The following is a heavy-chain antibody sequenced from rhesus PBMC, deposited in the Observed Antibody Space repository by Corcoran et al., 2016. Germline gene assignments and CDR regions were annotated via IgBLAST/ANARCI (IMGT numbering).Heavy chain of an antibody. CDR3: ARDWIAAAGFYDY. Sequence: EVQLLASGGGLAKPGGSLSLSFAASGFTFSSYWMLWVRKAPGKGMEWISAINRAGRSTEYADSVKGRVTISRENAKNTLYLQMDSLRAEDTAVYYWARDWIAAAGFYDYWGQGVLVTVSS. J-gene: IGHJ4*01. CDR2: INRAGRST. CDR1: GFTFSSYW. V-gene: IGHV3-14*01. D-gene: IGHD6-31*01.